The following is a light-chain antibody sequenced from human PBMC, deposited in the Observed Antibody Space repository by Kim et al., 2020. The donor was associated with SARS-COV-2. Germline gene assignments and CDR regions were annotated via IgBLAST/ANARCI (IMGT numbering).Light chain of an antibody. V-gene: IGLV2-14*03. Sequence: QSYPISCPETSSDIGGYNYVSWYQQHPGKAPKLMIYGVTNRPSGVSNRFSGSKSGNTASLTISGLQAEDEADYYCSSYTISNTLVVFGGGTQLTVL. J-gene: IGLJ3*02. CDR1: SSDIGGYNY. CDR3: SSYTISNTLVV. CDR2: GVT.